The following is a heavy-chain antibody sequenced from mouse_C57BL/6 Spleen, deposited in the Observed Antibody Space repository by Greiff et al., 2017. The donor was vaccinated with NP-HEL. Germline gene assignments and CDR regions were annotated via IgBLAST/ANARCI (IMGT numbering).Heavy chain of an antibody. Sequence: QVHVKQPGAELVKPGASVKMSCKASGYTFTSYWITWVKQRPGQGLEWIGDIYPGSGSTNYNEKFKSKATLTVDTSSSTAYMQLSSLTSEDSAVYYCARNDYDDYFDYWGQGTTLTVSS. J-gene: IGHJ2*01. V-gene: IGHV1-55*01. D-gene: IGHD2-4*01. CDR2: IYPGSGST. CDR1: GYTFTSYW. CDR3: ARNDYDDYFDY.